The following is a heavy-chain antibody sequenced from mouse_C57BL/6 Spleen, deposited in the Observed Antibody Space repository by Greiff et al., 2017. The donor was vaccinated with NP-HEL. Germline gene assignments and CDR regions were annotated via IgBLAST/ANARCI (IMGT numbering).Heavy chain of an antibody. CDR1: GYTFTDYE. CDR3: TRGITRYAMDY. D-gene: IGHD2-4*01. CDR2: IDPEAGGT. V-gene: IGHV1-15*01. Sequence: VQRVESGAELVRPGASVTLSCKASGYTFTDYEMHWVKQTPVHGLEWIGAIDPEAGGTAYNQKFKGKAILTADKSSSTAYMELRSLTSEDSAVYYCTRGITRYAMDYWGQGTSVTVSS. J-gene: IGHJ4*01.